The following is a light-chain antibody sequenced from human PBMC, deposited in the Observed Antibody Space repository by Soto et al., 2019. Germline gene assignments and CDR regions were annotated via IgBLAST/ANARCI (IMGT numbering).Light chain of an antibody. J-gene: IGKJ2*01. CDR1: HDIGNY. Sequence: DIQMTQSPSSLSASVGDRVTITCLASHDIGNYLNWYQQKPGKAPKLLIYYASNLETGVSSRFTGSGSGTDFTPTISSLQPEDYATYFCQQSYSMPYAFGPGTK. V-gene: IGKV1-39*01. CDR3: QQSYSMPYA. CDR2: YAS.